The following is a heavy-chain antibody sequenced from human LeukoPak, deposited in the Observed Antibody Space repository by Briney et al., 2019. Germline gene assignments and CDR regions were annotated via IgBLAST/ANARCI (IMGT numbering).Heavy chain of an antibody. V-gene: IGHV3-23*01. CDR3: AKFVSTMIVVAPVRGWFDP. J-gene: IGHJ5*02. Sequence: GGSLRLSCAASGFTFSSYAMSWVRQAPGKGLEWVSSVSGSGNNPYYADSVRGRFTISRDNSKNTLYLQMNSLRAEDTAVYYCAKFVSTMIVVAPVRGWFDPWGQGTLVTVSS. CDR1: GFTFSSYA. D-gene: IGHD3-22*01. CDR2: VSGSGNNP.